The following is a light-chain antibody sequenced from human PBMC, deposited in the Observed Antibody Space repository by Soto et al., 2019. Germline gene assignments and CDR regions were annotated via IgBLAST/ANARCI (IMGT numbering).Light chain of an antibody. CDR3: SLYTSSSTYV. CDR1: ISYVGSYYR. J-gene: IGLJ1*01. V-gene: IGLV2-18*01. Sequence: QSLLTHPPSVSGSPGHSLTISFTGTISYVGSYYRFSWYQQPPGTAPKLLIYYVSNRPSGVPDRFSGSRSCHTASLTISGLQAEDEADYYCSLYTSSSTYVFGTWTKVTAL. CDR2: YVS.